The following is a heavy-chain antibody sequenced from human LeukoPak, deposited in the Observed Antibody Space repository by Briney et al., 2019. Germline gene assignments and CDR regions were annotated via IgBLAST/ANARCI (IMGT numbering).Heavy chain of an antibody. J-gene: IGHJ4*02. V-gene: IGHV4-59*12. CDR3: VSIAAANDY. CDR2: IYYSGST. Sequence: SETLSLTCTVSGGSISNYYWSWLRQPPGKGLEWIGYIYYSGSTNYNPSLKSRVTISVDTSKNQFSLKLSSVTAADTAVYYCVSIAAANDYWGQGTLVTVSS. D-gene: IGHD6-13*01. CDR1: GGSISNYY.